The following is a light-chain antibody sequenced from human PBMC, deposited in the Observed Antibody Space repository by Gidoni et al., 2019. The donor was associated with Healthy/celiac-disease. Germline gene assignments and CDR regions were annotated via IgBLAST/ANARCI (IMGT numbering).Light chain of an antibody. CDR3: QHSYSTFWT. CDR1: QSISSY. CDR2: AAS. J-gene: IGKJ1*01. V-gene: IGKV1-39*01. Sequence: DIQMTQSPSSLSASVGDRVTITCRASQSISSYLNWYQQKPGKAPKLLIYAASSLQSGVPSRFSGSGSGTDFTLTISRLQPEDFATYYCQHSYSTFWTFGQGTKVEIK.